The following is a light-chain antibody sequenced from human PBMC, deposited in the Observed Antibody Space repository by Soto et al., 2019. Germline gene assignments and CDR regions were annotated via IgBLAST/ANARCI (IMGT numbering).Light chain of an antibody. CDR3: QHDNSYSEA. CDR1: QTISSW. V-gene: IGKV1-5*03. J-gene: IGKJ1*01. Sequence: DIQMTQSPSTLSGSVGDRATITCRASQTISSWLAWYQQKPGKAPKLLIYKASTLKIGVTSRFSGSGSGTEFTLTISSLQPDDFATYYCQHDNSYSEAFGQGTKVELK. CDR2: KAS.